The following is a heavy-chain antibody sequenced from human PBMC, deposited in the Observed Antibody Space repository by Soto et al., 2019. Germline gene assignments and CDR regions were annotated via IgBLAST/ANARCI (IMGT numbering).Heavy chain of an antibody. CDR3: ARDFWSGYGYFDF. V-gene: IGHV4-31*03. J-gene: IGHJ4*02. CDR2: IYYTGTT. CDR1: GGSIGSSGPY. D-gene: IGHD3-3*01. Sequence: SETLSLTCTVSGGSIGSSGPYWSWIRQLPGKGLEWIGYIYYTGTTYYNPSLESRLTISIDTSNNQVSLKLTSVTAADTAVYYCARDFWSGYGYFDFWGQGTLVTVSS.